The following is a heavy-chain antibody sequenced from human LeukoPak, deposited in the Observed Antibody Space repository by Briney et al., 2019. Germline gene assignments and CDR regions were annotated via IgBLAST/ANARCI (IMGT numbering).Heavy chain of an antibody. D-gene: IGHD3-22*01. V-gene: IGHV1-46*01. CDR1: GYTFTSYY. Sequence: ASVKVSCKASGYTFTSYYMHWVRQAPGQGLEWMGIINPSGGSTSYAQKFQGRVTMTRDTSTSTVYMELSSLRSEDTAVYHCARGPDYYDSSGYYPDYWGQGTLVTVSS. CDR3: ARGPDYYDSSGYYPDY. CDR2: INPSGGST. J-gene: IGHJ4*02.